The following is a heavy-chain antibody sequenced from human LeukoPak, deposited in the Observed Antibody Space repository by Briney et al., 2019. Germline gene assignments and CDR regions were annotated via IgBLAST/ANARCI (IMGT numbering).Heavy chain of an antibody. D-gene: IGHD6-13*01. V-gene: IGHV1-46*01. CDR2: INPGGGST. J-gene: IGHJ3*02. CDR3: ARDLQQLALGAFDI. Sequence: ASVKVSCKATGYTFTSYYMYWVRQAPGQGLEWMGIINPGGGSTDSPQKFQGRVTMTRDTSTSTVYMELRSLRSDDTAVYYCARDLQQLALGAFDIWGQGTMVTVSS. CDR1: GYTFTSYY.